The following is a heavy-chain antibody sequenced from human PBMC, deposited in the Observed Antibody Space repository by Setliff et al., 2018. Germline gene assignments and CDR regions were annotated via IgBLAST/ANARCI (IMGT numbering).Heavy chain of an antibody. Sequence: SEPLSLTCTVSGASITNINYYWGLIRQPPGKGLEWIGSIFYSGRTFYNPSLKSRVTISVDTSKNQFSLTLSSVTAADTAVYYCARLPNYVWGSPVDYWGQGTLGTVSS. CDR1: GASITNINYY. D-gene: IGHD3-16*01. CDR2: IFYSGRT. CDR3: ARLPNYVWGSPVDY. J-gene: IGHJ4*02. V-gene: IGHV4-39*01.